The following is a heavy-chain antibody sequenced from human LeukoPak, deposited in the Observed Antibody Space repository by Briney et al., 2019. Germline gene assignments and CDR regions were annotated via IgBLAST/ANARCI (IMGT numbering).Heavy chain of an antibody. V-gene: IGHV1-2*06. CDR3: AVLYWSIAARPFDC. D-gene: IGHD6-6*01. CDR1: GYTFTGYY. J-gene: IGHJ4*02. Sequence: GASVKVSCKASGYTFTGYYMHWVRQAPGQGLEWMGRINPNSGGTNYAQKFQGRVTMTRDTSISTAYMELSRLRSDDTAVYYCAVLYWSIAARPFDCWGQGILVTVSS. CDR2: INPNSGGT.